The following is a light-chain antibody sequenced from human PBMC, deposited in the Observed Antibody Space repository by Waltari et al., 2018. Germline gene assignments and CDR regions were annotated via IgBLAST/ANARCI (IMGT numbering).Light chain of an antibody. CDR2: DVS. J-gene: IGLJ3*02. V-gene: IGLV2-14*01. CDR3: SSYTSTWV. Sequence: QSALTQSASVSGSPGQSIPISCTGTSSAFAVFTYVSWYQQHPGKAPQLMIYDVSKRPSGVSNRFSGSKSGNTASLTISGLQAEDEADYYCSSYTSTWVFGGGTKLTVL. CDR1: SSAFAVFTY.